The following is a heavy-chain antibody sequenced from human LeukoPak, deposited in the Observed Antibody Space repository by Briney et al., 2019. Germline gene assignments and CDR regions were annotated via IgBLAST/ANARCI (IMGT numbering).Heavy chain of an antibody. CDR1: GGSISSSSYY. CDR3: AETPMVRGVIRY. Sequence: SETLSLTCIVSGGSISSSSYYWGWIRQPPGKGLEWIGSIYYSGSTYYNPSLKSRVTISVDTSKNQFSLKLSSVTAADTAVYYCAETPMVRGVIRYWGQGTLVTVSS. CDR2: IYYSGST. V-gene: IGHV4-39*01. D-gene: IGHD3-10*01. J-gene: IGHJ4*02.